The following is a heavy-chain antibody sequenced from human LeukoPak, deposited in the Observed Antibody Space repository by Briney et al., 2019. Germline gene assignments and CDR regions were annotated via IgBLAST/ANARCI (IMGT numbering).Heavy chain of an antibody. Sequence: ASVKVSCKASGYTFTSYGISWVRQAPGQGLEWMGWISAYNGNTNYAQTLQGRVTMTTDTSTSTAYMELRSLRPDDTAVYYCARDPTVDIVATISTQRPFDYWGQGTLVTVSS. D-gene: IGHD5-12*01. J-gene: IGHJ4*02. CDR1: GYTFTSYG. V-gene: IGHV1-18*01. CDR2: ISAYNGNT. CDR3: ARDPTVDIVATISTQRPFDY.